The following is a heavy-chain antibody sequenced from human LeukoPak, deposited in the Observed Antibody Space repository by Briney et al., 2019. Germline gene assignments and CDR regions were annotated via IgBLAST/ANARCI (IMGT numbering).Heavy chain of an antibody. CDR1: GFTVSSNY. D-gene: IGHD2-2*03. V-gene: IGHV3-53*01. Sequence: GGSLRLSCAASGFTVSSNYMSWVRQAPGKGLEWVSSISGSGESTYYADSVQGRFTISRDNSKNTLYLQMNSLRAEDTAVYYCASWINDYWGQGTLVTVSS. CDR3: ASWINDY. J-gene: IGHJ4*02. CDR2: ISGSGEST.